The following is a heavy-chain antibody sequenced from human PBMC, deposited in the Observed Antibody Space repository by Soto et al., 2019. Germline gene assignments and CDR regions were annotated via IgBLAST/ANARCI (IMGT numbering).Heavy chain of an antibody. CDR2: MNPNSGNT. CDR3: ARGSKRFLEWLLYSNWFDP. J-gene: IGHJ5*02. Sequence: ASVKVSCKASGYTFTSYDINWVRQATGQGLEWMGWMNPNSGNTGYAQKFQGRVTMTRNTSISTAYMELSSLRSEDTAVYYCARGSKRFLEWLLYSNWFDPWGQGTLVTVSS. V-gene: IGHV1-8*01. D-gene: IGHD3-3*01. CDR1: GYTFTSYD.